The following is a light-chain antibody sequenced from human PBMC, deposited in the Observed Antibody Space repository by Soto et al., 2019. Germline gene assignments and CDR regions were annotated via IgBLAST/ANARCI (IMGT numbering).Light chain of an antibody. CDR2: DVS. CDR3: SSYTSSSTYV. J-gene: IGLJ1*01. CDR1: SSDVGGYNY. Sequence: QSALTQPRSVSGSPGQSVTISCTGTSSDVGGYNYVSWYQQHPGKAPKLIVYDVSNRPSGVSDRFSGSKSGKTASLTISGLQAEDEADYYCSSYTSSSTYVFGTGTKVTVL. V-gene: IGLV2-14*01.